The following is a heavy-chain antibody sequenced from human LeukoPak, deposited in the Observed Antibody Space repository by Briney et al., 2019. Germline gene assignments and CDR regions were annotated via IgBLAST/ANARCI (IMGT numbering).Heavy chain of an antibody. Sequence: PGGSLRLSCAASGFTFSSYAMHWVRQAPGKGLEWVAVISYDGSNKYHADSVKGRFTISRDNSKNTLYLQMNSLRPEDAAVYYCARDSGPLGIAAAGLGYWGQGTLVTVSS. D-gene: IGHD6-13*01. CDR3: ARDSGPLGIAAAGLGY. CDR2: ISYDGSNK. J-gene: IGHJ4*02. V-gene: IGHV3-30*01. CDR1: GFTFSSYA.